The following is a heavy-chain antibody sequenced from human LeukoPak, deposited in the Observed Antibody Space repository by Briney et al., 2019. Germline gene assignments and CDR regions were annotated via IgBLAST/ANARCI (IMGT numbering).Heavy chain of an antibody. CDR1: GYTFPLYY. CDR2: ILPNSGDT. D-gene: IGHD2-2*01. CDR3: ARPPHELVSAAPFDY. J-gene: IGHJ4*02. Sequence: GASVKVSCKASGYTFPLYYIHWLRQAPGEGLEWVGWILPNSGDTFYARRFRGRVTMTSDTSTNTAYMDLYKLTSDDTAVYFCARPPHELVSAAPFDYWGQGTLVTVSS. V-gene: IGHV1-2*02.